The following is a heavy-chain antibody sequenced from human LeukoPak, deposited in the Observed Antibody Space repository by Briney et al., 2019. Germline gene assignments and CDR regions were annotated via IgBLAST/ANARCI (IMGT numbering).Heavy chain of an antibody. D-gene: IGHD3-10*01. CDR2: IKPGGSEK. V-gene: IGHV3-7*01. J-gene: IGHJ4*02. CDR1: GFTFRNYW. Sequence: PGGSLRLSCAASGFTFRNYWMNWVRQAPGKGLEWVANIKPGGSEKRYVDSVKGRFTISRDNAKNSLYLQMNSLRAEDTAVYYCAKGRNYYGSGSYKYYFDYWGQGTLVTVSS. CDR3: AKGRNYYGSGSYKYYFDY.